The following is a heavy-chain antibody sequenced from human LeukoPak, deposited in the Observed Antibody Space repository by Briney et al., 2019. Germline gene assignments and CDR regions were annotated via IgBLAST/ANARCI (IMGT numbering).Heavy chain of an antibody. Sequence: GRSLRLSCAASGFTFSNYAMHWVRQAPGKGLEWVAVISYDGSDKYYADSVKGRFTISRDNSKNTLYLQMNSLRPEDTAVYYCARETRLPHNDILINRRAFDIWGQGTILTVSS. CDR3: ARETRLPHNDILINRRAFDI. CDR2: ISYDGSDK. CDR1: GFTFSNYA. D-gene: IGHD3-9*01. V-gene: IGHV3-30-3*01. J-gene: IGHJ3*02.